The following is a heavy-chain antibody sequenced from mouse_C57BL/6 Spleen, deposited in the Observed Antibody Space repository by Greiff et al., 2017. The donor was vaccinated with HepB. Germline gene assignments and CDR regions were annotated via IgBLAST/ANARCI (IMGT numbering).Heavy chain of an antibody. J-gene: IGHJ4*01. V-gene: IGHV5-16*01. CDR1: GFTFSDYY. Sequence: EVQLVESEGGLVQPGSSMKLSCTASGFTFSDYYMAWVRQVPEKGLEWVANINYDGSSTYYLDSLKSRFIISRDNAKNILYLQMSSLKSEDTATYYCARDRGDGPMDYWGQGTSVTVSS. CDR2: INYDGSST. CDR3: ARDRGDGPMDY. D-gene: IGHD2-3*01.